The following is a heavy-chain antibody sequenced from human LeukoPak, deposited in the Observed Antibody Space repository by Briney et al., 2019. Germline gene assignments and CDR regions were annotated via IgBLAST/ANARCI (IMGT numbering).Heavy chain of an antibody. CDR3: AREHTPFGSGCTAAY. CDR1: GFTFSSYS. CDR2: ISPSSSTI. V-gene: IGHV3-48*01. J-gene: IGHJ4*02. D-gene: IGHD6-19*01. Sequence: GGSLRLSCAASGFTFSSYSMNWVRQAPGKGLEWVSYISPSSSTIYYADSGKGRFTISRDNAKNSLYLQMNSLRAEDTAVYYCAREHTPFGSGCTAAYWGQGTLVTVSS.